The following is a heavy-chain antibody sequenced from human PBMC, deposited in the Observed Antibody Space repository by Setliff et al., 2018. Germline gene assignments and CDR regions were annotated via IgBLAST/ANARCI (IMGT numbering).Heavy chain of an antibody. V-gene: IGHV4-4*08. J-gene: IGHJ6*03. CDR3: ARMAVRVASRPSSPLDYYYYMDL. Sequence: PSETLSLTCTVSGGSISSYYWSWIRQPPWKGLEWNGYIYTRGSTHDNPSLRSRVTMSVDTSKSHFSLTLRSLTAADTAVYYCARMAVRVASRPSSPLDYYYYMDLWGKGATVTVSS. CDR1: GGSISSYY. D-gene: IGHD6-6*01. CDR2: IYTRGST.